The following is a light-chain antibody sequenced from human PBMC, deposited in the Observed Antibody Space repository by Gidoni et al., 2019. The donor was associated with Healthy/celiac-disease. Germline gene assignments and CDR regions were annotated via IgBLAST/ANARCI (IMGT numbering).Light chain of an antibody. CDR3: QQYGSSTPLT. CDR2: GAS. CDR1: QSVSSSY. Sequence: DIVLTQSPGTLSLSPGQRSTLSCRASQSVSSSYLAGYQQKPGQAPRLLIYGASSRATGIPDRCSGSGSGTDFTLTISRMEHEDVAVDYCQQYGSSTPLTFGGGTKVEIK. J-gene: IGKJ4*01. V-gene: IGKV3-20*01.